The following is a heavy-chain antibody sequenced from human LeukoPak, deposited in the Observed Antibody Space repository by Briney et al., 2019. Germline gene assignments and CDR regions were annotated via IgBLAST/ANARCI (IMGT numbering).Heavy chain of an antibody. Sequence: SETLSLTCTVSGGSVSSVGDYWNWIRQPAGRGLEWIGRIYVSSSTDYNPSLESRVSMSLDTSENQFSLKLSSVTAADTAVYYCARGGYYGAFDYWGQGTLVTVAS. CDR3: ARGGYYGAFDY. J-gene: IGHJ4*02. D-gene: IGHD3-10*01. CDR1: GGSVSSVGDY. CDR2: IYVSSST. V-gene: IGHV4-61*02.